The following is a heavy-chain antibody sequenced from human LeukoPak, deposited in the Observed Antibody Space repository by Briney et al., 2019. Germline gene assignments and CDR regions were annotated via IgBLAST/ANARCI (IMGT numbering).Heavy chain of an antibody. CDR3: ARSSYSSSSSV. J-gene: IGHJ3*01. CDR1: GFTFDDYG. D-gene: IGHD6-6*01. V-gene: IGHV3-20*01. Sequence: PGGSLRLSCGASGFTFDDYGVSWVRQVPGKGLEWVSGINWNGGSTGYADSVKGRFTISRDNAKNSLYLQMNSLRAEDTALYHCARSSYSSSSSVWGQGTMVTVSS. CDR2: INWNGGST.